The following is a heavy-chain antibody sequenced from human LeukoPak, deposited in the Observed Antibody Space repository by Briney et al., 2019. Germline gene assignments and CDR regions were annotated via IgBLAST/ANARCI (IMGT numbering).Heavy chain of an antibody. V-gene: IGHV3-7*01. CDR3: VRDSSWLNTDWYPGGFDY. CDR1: GLTLSSYW. D-gene: IGHD3-9*01. CDR2: INQDGGFK. Sequence: PGGSLRLSCVASGLTLSSYWMTWVRQAPGKGLEWVAIINQDGGFKRYVDSVKGRFTISRDNANSALYLQMNSLRVEDTAVYYCVRDSSWLNTDWYPGGFDYWGQGALVAVSS. J-gene: IGHJ4*02.